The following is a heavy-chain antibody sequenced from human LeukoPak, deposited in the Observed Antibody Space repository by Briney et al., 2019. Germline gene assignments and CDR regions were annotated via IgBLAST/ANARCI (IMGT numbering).Heavy chain of an antibody. Sequence: QAGGSLRLSCAASGFTFSSYAMSWVRQAPGKGLEWVSSISTSGGSTYYADSVKGRFTISRDNSKNTLYLQMNSLGAEDTAVYYCAKGAGSSTANWFDPWGQGTLVTVSS. J-gene: IGHJ5*02. CDR3: AKGAGSSTANWFDP. CDR1: GFTFSSYA. D-gene: IGHD6-13*01. CDR2: ISTSGGST. V-gene: IGHV3-23*01.